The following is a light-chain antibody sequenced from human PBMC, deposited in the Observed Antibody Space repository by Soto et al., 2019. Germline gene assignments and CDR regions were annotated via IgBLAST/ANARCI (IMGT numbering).Light chain of an antibody. Sequence: EIVLTQFPGTQSLSPGERATLSCSASQSVTSNSLAWYQQKVGRAPRVLIYGASNRATGIPDRFSGSGSGTDFTLTITRLEPQDFAVYYCQQYGSSPRITFGQGTRLEIK. CDR2: GAS. CDR1: QSVTSNS. V-gene: IGKV3-20*01. J-gene: IGKJ5*01. CDR3: QQYGSSPRIT.